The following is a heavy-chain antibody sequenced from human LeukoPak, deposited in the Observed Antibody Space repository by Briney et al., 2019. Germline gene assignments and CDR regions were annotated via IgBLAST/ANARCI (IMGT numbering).Heavy chain of an antibody. D-gene: IGHD2-8*01. CDR2: ISSSGSTT. CDR3: ARGTSICGNGACYRGLGDC. CDR1: GFTFSSYE. Sequence: PGGSLRLSCAASGFTFSSYEMNWVRQAPGKGLEWVSYISSSGSTTYYTDSVKGRFTISRDNAKNSLYLQMNSLRAEDTAVYYCARGTSICGNGACYRGLGDCWGQGTLVTVSS. V-gene: IGHV3-48*03. J-gene: IGHJ4*02.